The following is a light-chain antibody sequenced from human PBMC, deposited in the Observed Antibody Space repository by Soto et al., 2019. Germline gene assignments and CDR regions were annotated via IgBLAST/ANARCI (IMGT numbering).Light chain of an antibody. Sequence: QSALTQPPSASGSPGQSVTVSCTGTSSDVGGYNYVSWYQQHPGKAPKLIIYEVSERPSGVPDRFSGSKSGDTASLTVSGLQAEDEADYYCSSYTSSSTLVVFGGGTKLTVL. CDR1: SSDVGGYNY. V-gene: IGLV2-8*01. CDR3: SSYTSSSTLVV. CDR2: EVS. J-gene: IGLJ2*01.